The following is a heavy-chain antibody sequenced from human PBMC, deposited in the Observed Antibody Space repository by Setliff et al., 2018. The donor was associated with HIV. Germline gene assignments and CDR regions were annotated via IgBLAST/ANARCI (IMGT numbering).Heavy chain of an antibody. J-gene: IGHJ4*02. CDR1: GFIFSSYA. D-gene: IGHD3-22*01. CDR2: MSYDGNNK. V-gene: IGHV3-30*07. Sequence: GGSLRLSCAASGFIFSSYAMHWVRQAPGKGLELVAVMSYDGNNKYYADSVKGRFTISRDNAKNTLYLQMNSLRAEDTAVYYCARDLSYDYDRSSDTFDYWGQGTLVTVSS. CDR3: ARDLSYDYDRSSDTFDY.